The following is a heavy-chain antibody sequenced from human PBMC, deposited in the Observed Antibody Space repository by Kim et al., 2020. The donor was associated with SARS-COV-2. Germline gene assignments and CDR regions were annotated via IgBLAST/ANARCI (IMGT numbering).Heavy chain of an antibody. Sequence: ASVKVSCKASGYTFTSYGISWVRQAPGQGLEWMGWISAYNGNTNYAQKLQGRVTMTTDTSTSTAYMELRSLRSDDTAVYYCARSPPHDFWSGYHYYYYMDVWGKGTTVTVSS. CDR3: ARSPPHDFWSGYHYYYYMDV. J-gene: IGHJ6*03. D-gene: IGHD3-3*01. V-gene: IGHV1-18*01. CDR2: ISAYNGNT. CDR1: GYTFTSYG.